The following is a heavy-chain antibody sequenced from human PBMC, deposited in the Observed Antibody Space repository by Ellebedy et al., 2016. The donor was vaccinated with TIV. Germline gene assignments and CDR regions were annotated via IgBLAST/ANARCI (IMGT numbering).Heavy chain of an antibody. CDR1: GFTFSTYT. J-gene: IGHJ4*02. CDR3: AKDRVPDGRWNFDF. CDR2: VLGGGTST. Sequence: GESLKISCAASGFTFSTYTMNWVRQAPGKGLGWVSGVLGGGTSTYYANSVKGRFTISRDNSKNTLFLQMNSLRADDTAVYYCAKDRVPDGRWNFDFWGQGTLVTVSS. V-gene: IGHV3-23*01. D-gene: IGHD1-1*01.